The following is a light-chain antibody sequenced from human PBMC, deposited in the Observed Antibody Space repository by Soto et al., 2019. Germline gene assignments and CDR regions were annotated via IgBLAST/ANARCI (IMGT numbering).Light chain of an antibody. CDR3: HYYDDSPPFP. CDR2: GAS. CDR1: QSVNSRF. J-gene: IGKJ3*01. Sequence: EIVLTQSPGTLSLSPGERATFSCRASQSVNSRFLAWYRQKPGQAPRLLIYGASSRATGIPDRFSGSGSGTDFTLTISRLEPEDFAVSYCHYYDDSPPFPFGPGTKLDIK. V-gene: IGKV3-20*01.